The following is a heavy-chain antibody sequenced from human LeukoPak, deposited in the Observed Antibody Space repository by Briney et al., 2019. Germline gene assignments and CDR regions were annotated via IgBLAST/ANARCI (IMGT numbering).Heavy chain of an antibody. D-gene: IGHD3-10*02. J-gene: IGHJ6*03. CDR1: GFTFSSYA. Sequence: GGSLGLSCAASGFTFSSYAMHWVRQAPGKGLEWVAVISYDGSNKYYADSVKGRFTISRDNAKNSLYLQMNSLRAEDTAVYYCARGRAQYVRLDYYYYMDVWGKGTTVTVSS. V-gene: IGHV3-30-3*01. CDR3: ARGRAQYVRLDYYYYMDV. CDR2: ISYDGSNK.